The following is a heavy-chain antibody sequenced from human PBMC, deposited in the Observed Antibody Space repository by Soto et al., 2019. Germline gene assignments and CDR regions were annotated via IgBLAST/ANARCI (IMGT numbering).Heavy chain of an antibody. V-gene: IGHV1-18*04. CDR2: ISAYNGNT. CDR3: ARSPIFDWPFDL. CDR1: GYTFTSYG. D-gene: IGHD3-3*01. J-gene: IGHJ2*01. Sequence: QVQLVQSGAEVKKPGASVKVSCKASGYTFTSYGISWVRQAPGQGLDWMGWISAYNGNTNYAQKLQGRVTMTTDTSASTAYMALRSLRSDATAVDYCARSPIFDWPFDLWGRGTLVPVST.